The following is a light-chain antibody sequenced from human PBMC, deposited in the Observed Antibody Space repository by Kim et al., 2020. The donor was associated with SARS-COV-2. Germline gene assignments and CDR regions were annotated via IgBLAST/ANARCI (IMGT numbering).Light chain of an antibody. J-gene: IGKJ1*01. CDR3: QQYNTYPGT. Sequence: DIQMTQSPATLSASVGDRVTITCRASESISGWLAWYQQKPGKAPKLLINEASSLQSGVPSRFSGSGSGTEFTLTISSLQSDDFATYYCQQYNTYPGTFGQGTKVDIK. CDR2: EAS. V-gene: IGKV1-5*03. CDR1: ESISGW.